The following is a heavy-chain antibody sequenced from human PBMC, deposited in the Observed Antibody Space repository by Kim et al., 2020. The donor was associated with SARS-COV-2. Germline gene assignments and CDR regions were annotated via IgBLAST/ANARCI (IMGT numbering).Heavy chain of an antibody. V-gene: IGHV3-21*01. D-gene: IGHD4-17*01. CDR2: ISSSSSYI. CDR1: GFTFSSYS. CDR3: ARPHDYGHYYYGMDV. J-gene: IGHJ6*02. Sequence: GGSLRLSCAASGFTFSSYSMNWVRQAPGKGLEWVSSISSSSSYIYYADSVKGRFTISRDNAKNSLYLQMNSLRAEDTAVYYCARPHDYGHYYYGMDVWGQGTTVTVSS.